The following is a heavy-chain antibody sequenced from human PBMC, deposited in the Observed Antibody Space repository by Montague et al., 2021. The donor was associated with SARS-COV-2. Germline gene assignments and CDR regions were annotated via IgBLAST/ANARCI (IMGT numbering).Heavy chain of an antibody. CDR2: INHSGST. D-gene: IGHD3-22*01. Sequence: SETLSLTCAVSGGSISGYYWCWIRQPQGKGLEWIGEINHSGSTSYNPSLKRRGTTSVDTSKNQFSLKLTLVTAADTAVYYCARGPRITMIVVVITVIWFDPWGQGTLVTVSS. J-gene: IGHJ5*02. CDR3: ARGPRITMIVVVITVIWFDP. CDR1: GGSISGYY. V-gene: IGHV4-34*01.